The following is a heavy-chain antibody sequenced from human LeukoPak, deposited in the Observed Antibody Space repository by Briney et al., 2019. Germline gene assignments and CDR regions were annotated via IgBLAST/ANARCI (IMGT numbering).Heavy chain of an antibody. CDR3: ARANGVSSSFCSSASCYEDFDY. J-gene: IGHJ4*02. CDR2: IYSGST. D-gene: IGHD2-2*01. V-gene: IGHV4-30-4*01. Sequence: SETLSLTCTVSGGSISSGDYYWSWIRQPPGKGLEWIGYIYSGSTYYNPSLKSRVTISVDTSKNQFSLKLSSVTAADTAVYYCARANGVSSSFCSSASCYEDFDYWGQGTLVTVSS. CDR1: GGSISSGDYY.